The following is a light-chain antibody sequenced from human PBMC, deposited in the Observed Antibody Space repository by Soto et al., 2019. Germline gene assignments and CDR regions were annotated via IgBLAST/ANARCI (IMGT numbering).Light chain of an antibody. CDR1: SGHSSYA. CDR3: QTWGTGTWV. CDR2: LNNDGSH. Sequence: QPVLTQSPSASASLGASVKLTCTLSSGHSSYAIAWHQQQPEKGPRYLMKLNNDGSHSKGDGIPDCFSGSSSGAERYLTISSLQSEDEADYYCQTWGTGTWVFGGGTKLTVL. J-gene: IGLJ3*02. V-gene: IGLV4-69*01.